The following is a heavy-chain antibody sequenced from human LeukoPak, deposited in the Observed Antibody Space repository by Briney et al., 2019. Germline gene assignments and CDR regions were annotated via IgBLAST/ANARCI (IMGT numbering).Heavy chain of an antibody. CDR3: ARLSGDDWHFTL. CDR2: IYSDGRT. CDR1: GFTVSNNY. V-gene: IGHV3-53*01. J-gene: IGHJ2*01. D-gene: IGHD7-27*01. Sequence: GGSLRLSCVVSGFTVSNNYVSWVRQAPGKGLEWVSLIYSDGRTQYADSVKGRFTISRDNSKNTLYLQMNSLRAEDTAVFYCARLSGDDWHFTLWGRGTLVTVSS.